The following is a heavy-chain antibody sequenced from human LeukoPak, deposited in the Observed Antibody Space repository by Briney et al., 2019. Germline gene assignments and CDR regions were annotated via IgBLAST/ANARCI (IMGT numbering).Heavy chain of an antibody. CDR1: GVSISSYY. D-gene: IGHD3-10*01. CDR2: IYYSGST. CDR3: ARAVKLWFGEPGFDY. V-gene: IGHV4-59*01. J-gene: IGHJ4*02. Sequence: SETLSLTCTVSGVSISSYYWSWIRQPPGKGLEWIGYIYYSGSTNYNPSLKSRVTISVDTSKNQFSLKLSSVTAADTAVYYCARAVKLWFGEPGFDYWGQGTLVTVSS.